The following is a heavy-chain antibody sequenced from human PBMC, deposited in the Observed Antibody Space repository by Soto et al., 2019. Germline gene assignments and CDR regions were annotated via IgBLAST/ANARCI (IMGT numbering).Heavy chain of an antibody. D-gene: IGHD5-18*01. V-gene: IGHV1-46*01. CDR1: GYTFTSYY. J-gene: IGHJ3*02. CDR2: INPSGGST. CDR3: ARDQGTAMPYDAFDI. Sequence: ASVKVSCEASGYTFTSYYMHWVRQAPGQGLEWMGIINPSGGSTSYAQKFQGRVTMTRDTSTSTVYMELSSLRSEDTAVYYCARDQGTAMPYDAFDIWVQVTMVTVS.